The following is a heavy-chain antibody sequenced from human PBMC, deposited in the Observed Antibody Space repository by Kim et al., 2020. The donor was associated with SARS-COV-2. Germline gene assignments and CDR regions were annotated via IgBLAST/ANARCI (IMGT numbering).Heavy chain of an antibody. V-gene: IGHV3-74*01. J-gene: IGHJ4*02. Sequence: SVKGRFTISRDNAKNTLYLQMNSLRAEDTAVYYCASPQDYDSSGYYRRGAWGQGTLVTVSS. D-gene: IGHD3-22*01. CDR3: ASPQDYDSSGYYRRGA.